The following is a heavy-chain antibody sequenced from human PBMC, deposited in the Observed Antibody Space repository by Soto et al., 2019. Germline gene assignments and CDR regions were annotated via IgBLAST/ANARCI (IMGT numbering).Heavy chain of an antibody. J-gene: IGHJ3*02. Sequence: PGGSLRLSCAASGFTFSSYAMSWVRQAPGKGLEWVSAISGSGGSTYYADSVKGRFTISRDNSKNTLYLQMNSLRAEDTAVYYCAKDRYCSGGSCQGGNAFDIWGQGTMVTVS. CDR2: ISGSGGST. CDR1: GFTFSSYA. CDR3: AKDRYCSGGSCQGGNAFDI. D-gene: IGHD2-15*01. V-gene: IGHV3-23*01.